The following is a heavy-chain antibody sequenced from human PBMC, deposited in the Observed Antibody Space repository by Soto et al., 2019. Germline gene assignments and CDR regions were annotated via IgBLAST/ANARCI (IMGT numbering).Heavy chain of an antibody. CDR1: GFTFSSYG. D-gene: IGHD6-13*01. V-gene: IGHV3-33*01. J-gene: IGHJ4*02. CDR3: ARATLYSSSSPGGY. CDR2: IWYDGSNK. Sequence: PGGSLRLSCAASGFTFSSYGMHWVRQAPGKGLEWVAVIWYDGSNKYYADSVKGRFTISRDNSKNTLYLQMNSLRAEDTAVYYCARATLYSSSSPGGYWGQGTLVTVSS.